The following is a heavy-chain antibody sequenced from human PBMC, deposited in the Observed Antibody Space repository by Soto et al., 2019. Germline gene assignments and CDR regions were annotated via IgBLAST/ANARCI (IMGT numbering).Heavy chain of an antibody. CDR3: VRASCSSWYFDY. CDR1: GFTFGDHY. CDR2: ISSSGSIK. V-gene: IGHV3-11*01. Sequence: GGSLRLSCAASGFTFGDHYMSWIRQSPGKGLEWISFISSSGSIKYYADSVKGRFTVSRDNTNRSMYLQMDTLTVGDTAVYYCVRASCSSWYFDYWGQGTLVTVSS. J-gene: IGHJ4*02. D-gene: IGHD6-13*01.